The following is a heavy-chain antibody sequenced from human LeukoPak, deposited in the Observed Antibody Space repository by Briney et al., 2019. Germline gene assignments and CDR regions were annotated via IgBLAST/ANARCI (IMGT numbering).Heavy chain of an antibody. CDR2: INPNSGGT. J-gene: IGHJ4*02. Sequence: ASVKVSCKASGYTFTSYGISWVRQAPGQGLEWMGWINPNSGGTNYAQKFQGWVTMTRDTSISTAYMELSRLRSDDTAVYYCARAAAGAYGESDYWGQGTLVTVSS. V-gene: IGHV1-2*04. CDR1: GYTFTSYG. D-gene: IGHD6-13*01. CDR3: ARAAAGAYGESDY.